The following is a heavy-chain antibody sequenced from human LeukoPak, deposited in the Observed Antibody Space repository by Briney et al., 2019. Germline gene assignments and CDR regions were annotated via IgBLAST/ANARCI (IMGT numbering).Heavy chain of an antibody. V-gene: IGHV4-38-2*01. CDR3: ARPFRGSHDWFDP. D-gene: IGHD3-16*01. CDR2: IFHSGST. CDR1: GYSISSGYY. Sequence: KTSETLSLTCAVSGYSISSGYYWGWIRQTPGKGLEWIGSIFHSGSTYYSPSLKSRVTISVDTSKNQFSLKLSSVTAADTAVYYCARPFRGSHDWFDPWGQGILVTVSS. J-gene: IGHJ5*02.